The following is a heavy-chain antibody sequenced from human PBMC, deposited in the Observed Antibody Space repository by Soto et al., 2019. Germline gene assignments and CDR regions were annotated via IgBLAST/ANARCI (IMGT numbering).Heavy chain of an antibody. Sequence: QVQLVQSGAEVKKPGSSVKVSCKASGGTFSNYVITWVRQAPGQGLEWMGGIIPIFGKANYAQKFQGRVTITADKSTSTDYMELSSLRSEDTAVYYCARGWETVGATTPFAYWGQGTLVTVSS. J-gene: IGHJ4*02. CDR3: ARGWETVGATTPFAY. CDR1: GGTFSNYV. D-gene: IGHD1-26*01. V-gene: IGHV1-69*06. CDR2: IIPIFGKA.